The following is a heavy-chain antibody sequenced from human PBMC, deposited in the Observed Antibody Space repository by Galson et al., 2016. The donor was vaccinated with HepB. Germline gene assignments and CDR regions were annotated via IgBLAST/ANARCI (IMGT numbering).Heavy chain of an antibody. Sequence: SLRLSCAASGFTVSSNYMSWVRQAPGKGLEWVSVIYSGGSTYYADSVKGRFTTSRDNSKNTLYLQMNSLRAEDTAVYYCASGGFLVGAIDAFDIWGQGTMVTVSS. J-gene: IGHJ3*02. V-gene: IGHV3-66*01. CDR2: IYSGGST. CDR3: ASGGFLVGAIDAFDI. CDR1: GFTVSSNY. D-gene: IGHD1-26*01.